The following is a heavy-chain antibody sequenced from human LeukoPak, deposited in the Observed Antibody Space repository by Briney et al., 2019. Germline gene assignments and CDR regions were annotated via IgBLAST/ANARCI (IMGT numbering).Heavy chain of an antibody. CDR1: GGSISSSSYY. J-gene: IGHJ4*02. D-gene: IGHD6-19*01. CDR3: TRGWYSSGRIDY. V-gene: IGHV4-39*07. Sequence: SETLSLTCTVSGGSISSSSYYWGWIRQPPGKGLEWIGSIYYSGSTYYNPSLKSRVTISVDTSKNQFSLKLSSVTAADTAVYYCTRGWYSSGRIDYWGQGTLVTVSS. CDR2: IYYSGST.